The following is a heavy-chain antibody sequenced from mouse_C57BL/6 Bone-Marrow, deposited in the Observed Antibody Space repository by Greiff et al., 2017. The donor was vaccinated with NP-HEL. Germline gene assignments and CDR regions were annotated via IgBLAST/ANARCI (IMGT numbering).Heavy chain of an antibody. CDR3: ARPGATRRGFAY. Sequence: EVKLMESGGGLVKPGGSLKLSCAASGFTFSDYGMHWVRQAPEKGLEGVAYISSGSSTIDYADTVKGRFTISRDNAKNTLFLQMTSLRSEDTAMYYCARPGATRRGFAYWGQGTLVTVSA. V-gene: IGHV5-17*01. D-gene: IGHD1-1*01. J-gene: IGHJ3*01. CDR1: GFTFSDYG. CDR2: ISSGSSTI.